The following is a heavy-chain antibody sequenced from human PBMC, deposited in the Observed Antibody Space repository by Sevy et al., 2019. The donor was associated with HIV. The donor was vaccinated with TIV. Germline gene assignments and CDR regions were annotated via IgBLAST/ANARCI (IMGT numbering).Heavy chain of an antibody. Sequence: GGSLRLSCAASGFTFSSYSMNWVRQAPGKGLEWVSSISSSSSYIYYADSVKGRFTISRDNAKNSLYLQMNSLRAEDTAVYYCARGLMVRGVISSDYRGQGTLVTVSS. CDR2: ISSSSSYI. V-gene: IGHV3-21*01. J-gene: IGHJ4*02. CDR1: GFTFSSYS. D-gene: IGHD3-10*01. CDR3: ARGLMVRGVISSDY.